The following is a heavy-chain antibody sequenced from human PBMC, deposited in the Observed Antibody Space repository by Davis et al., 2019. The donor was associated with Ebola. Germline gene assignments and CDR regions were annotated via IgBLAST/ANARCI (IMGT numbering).Heavy chain of an antibody. CDR3: ARARFVTSFVAVPTTRWFDP. CDR2: INPDSGGT. J-gene: IGHJ5*02. D-gene: IGHD2-2*01. CDR1: GYTFTNYY. V-gene: IGHV1-2*06. Sequence: AASVKVSCKASGYTFTNYYIHWVRQAPGQGLEWMGRINPDSGGTDYAQKFQGRVTMTWDTSINTAYMELSRLTSDDTAVYYCARARFVTSFVAVPTTRWFDPWGQGTLVIVSS.